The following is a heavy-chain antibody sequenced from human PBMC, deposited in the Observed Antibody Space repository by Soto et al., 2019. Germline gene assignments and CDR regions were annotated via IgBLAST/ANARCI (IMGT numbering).Heavy chain of an antibody. J-gene: IGHJ5*02. Sequence: ASVKGSCRASGYTFTSYVIKWVRQATGQGLEWMGWMNPNSGNTGYAQKFQGRVTMTRNTSISTAYMELSSLRSEDTAVYYCARGRMVRGVINWFDPWGQGTLVTVSS. CDR1: GYTFTSYV. V-gene: IGHV1-8*01. D-gene: IGHD3-10*01. CDR3: ARGRMVRGVINWFDP. CDR2: MNPNSGNT.